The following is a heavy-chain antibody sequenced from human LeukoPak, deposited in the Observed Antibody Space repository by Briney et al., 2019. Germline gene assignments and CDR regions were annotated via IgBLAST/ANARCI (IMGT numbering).Heavy chain of an antibody. CDR2: IYYSGST. D-gene: IGHD5-24*01. CDR3: ARGARWLQIDHLDY. V-gene: IGHV4-39*07. J-gene: IGHJ4*02. CDR1: GGSISSSSYC. Sequence: SETLSLTCTVSGGSISSSSYCWGWIRQPPGKGLEWIGGIYYSGSTYYNPSLKSRVTISVDTSKNQFSLKLSSVTAADTAVYYCARGARWLQIDHLDYWGQGTLVTVSS.